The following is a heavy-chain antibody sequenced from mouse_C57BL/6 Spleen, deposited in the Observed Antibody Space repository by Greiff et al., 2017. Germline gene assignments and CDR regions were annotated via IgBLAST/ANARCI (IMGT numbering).Heavy chain of an antibody. Sequence: EVQLQQSGPELVKPGASVKISCKASGYTFTDYYMNWVKQSHGKSLEWIGDINPNNGGTSYNQKFKGKATLTVDKSSSTAYMELRSLTSEDSAVYYCAREASYFDYWGQGTTLTVSS. J-gene: IGHJ2*01. CDR1: GYTFTDYY. V-gene: IGHV1-26*01. D-gene: IGHD6-1*01. CDR2: INPNNGGT. CDR3: AREASYFDY.